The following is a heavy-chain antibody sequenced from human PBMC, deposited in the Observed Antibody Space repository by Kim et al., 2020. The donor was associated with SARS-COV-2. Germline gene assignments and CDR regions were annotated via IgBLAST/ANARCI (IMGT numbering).Heavy chain of an antibody. CDR3: AKEGLLAVFGLVIEDPYYGLDV. V-gene: IGHV3-30*18. CDR2: ISSDGSHK. Sequence: GGSLRLSCTASGFTFSSYGMHWVRQAPGKGLEWVAVISSDGSHKYYADSVKGRFTISRDNSKNTLSLQMNSLRAEDTAVYYCAKEGLLAVFGLVIEDPYYGLDVWGQGTLVTVSS. J-gene: IGHJ6*02. D-gene: IGHD3-3*01. CDR1: GFTFSSYG.